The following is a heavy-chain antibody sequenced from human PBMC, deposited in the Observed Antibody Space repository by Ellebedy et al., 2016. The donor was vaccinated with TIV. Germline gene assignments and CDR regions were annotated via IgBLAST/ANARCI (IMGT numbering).Heavy chain of an antibody. D-gene: IGHD3-3*01. CDR3: TRDGAWSGAAGLSDF. J-gene: IGHJ4*02. CDR2: IFYTGTT. V-gene: IGHV4-59*13. Sequence: GSLRLXXTVSGGSITPYFWSWIRQPPGKGLEYIGYIFYTGTTNYNPSLRSRVTISVDTSKNQFSLQLTSVTAADTAVYYCTRDGAWSGAAGLSDFWGQGALVTVSS. CDR1: GGSITPYF.